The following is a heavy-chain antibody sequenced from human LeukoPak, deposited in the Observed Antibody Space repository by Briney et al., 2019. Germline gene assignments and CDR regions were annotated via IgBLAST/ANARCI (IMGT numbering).Heavy chain of an antibody. Sequence: PGGSLRLSCAASGFTFSSYSMNWVRQAPGKGLEWVSSISSSSSYIYYADSVKGRFTISRDNAKNSLYLQMNSLRAEDTAVYYCARAKDPGYSSSWSFDYWGQGTLVTVSS. CDR1: GFTFSSYS. CDR3: ARAKDPGYSSSWSFDY. J-gene: IGHJ4*02. CDR2: ISSSSSYI. V-gene: IGHV3-21*01. D-gene: IGHD6-13*01.